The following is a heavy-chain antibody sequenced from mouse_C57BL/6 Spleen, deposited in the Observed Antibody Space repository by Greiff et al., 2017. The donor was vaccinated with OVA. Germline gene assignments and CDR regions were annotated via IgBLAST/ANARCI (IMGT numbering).Heavy chain of an antibody. CDR2: IDTNSGGT. J-gene: IGHJ3*01. CDR1: GYTFTSYW. V-gene: IGHV1-72*01. D-gene: IGHD1-1*01. CDR3: AREEDYYGRGAWFAY. Sequence: QVQLQQSGAELVKPGASVKLSCKASGYTFTSYWMHWVKQRPGRGLEWIGRIDTNSGGTKYNEKFKSKATLTVDKPSSTAYMQLSSLTSEDSAVYYCAREEDYYGRGAWFAYWGQGTLVTVSA.